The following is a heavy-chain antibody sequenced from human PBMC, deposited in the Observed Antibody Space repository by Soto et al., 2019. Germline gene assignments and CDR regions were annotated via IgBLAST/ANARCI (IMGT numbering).Heavy chain of an antibody. D-gene: IGHD6-13*01. V-gene: IGHV1-18*01. CDR1: GYIFTNYG. CDR3: ARDYRAAAAGTTYYFDY. Sequence: QVQLVQSEAEVKKPGASVKVSCKASGYIFTNYGLSWVRQAPGQGLEWMAWISPYDGKTHYAQNLQGRVTVTTHTSTSTAYMELRSLRSDDKAVYFCARDYRAAAAGTTYYFDYWGQGTLVTVSS. J-gene: IGHJ4*02. CDR2: ISPYDGKT.